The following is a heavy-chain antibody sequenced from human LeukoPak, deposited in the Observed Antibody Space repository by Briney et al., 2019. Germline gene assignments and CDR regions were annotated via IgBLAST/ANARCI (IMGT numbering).Heavy chain of an antibody. CDR1: SGSITSGDYY. V-gene: IGHV4-30-4*01. J-gene: IGHJ3*01. CDR2: IYYSGNT. CDR3: ARSEAAAGPLTFDV. Sequence: PSQTLSLTCTVSSGSITSGDYYWSWVRPPPGKGLEWIGYIYYSGNTYYNPSLTSRVTMSIDTSENHFSLKLTSVTAADTALYYCARSEAAAGPLTFDVWGPGTMVIVSA. D-gene: IGHD6-25*01.